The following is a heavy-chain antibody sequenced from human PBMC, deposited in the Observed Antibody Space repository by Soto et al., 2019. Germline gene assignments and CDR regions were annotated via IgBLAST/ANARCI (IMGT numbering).Heavy chain of an antibody. CDR1: GFTFSSYA. D-gene: IGHD6-13*01. J-gene: IGHJ6*02. V-gene: IGHV3-23*01. CDR3: ARDFPPYSSSWYHLRLGYYGMAV. CDR2: IGGGGGST. Sequence: TGGSLRLSCAASGFTFSSYAMGWVRQAPGEGLEWVSAIGGGGGSTYYADAVKGRFTIPRDNMKDTLYLQMNSLSAEDTAVYYCARDFPPYSSSWYHLRLGYYGMAVWGQGTTAPVS.